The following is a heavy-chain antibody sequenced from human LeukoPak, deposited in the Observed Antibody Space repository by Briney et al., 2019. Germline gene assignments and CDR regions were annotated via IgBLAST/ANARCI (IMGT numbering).Heavy chain of an antibody. J-gene: IGHJ4*02. CDR2: IYSGGST. Sequence: ETLSLTCAVSGGSISSGGYSWSWVRQAPGKGLEWVSVIYSGGSTYYADSVKGRFTISRDNSKNTLYLQMNSLRAEDTAVYYCARDAYWGQGTLVTVSS. CDR1: GGSISSGGYS. CDR3: ARDAY. V-gene: IGHV3-53*01.